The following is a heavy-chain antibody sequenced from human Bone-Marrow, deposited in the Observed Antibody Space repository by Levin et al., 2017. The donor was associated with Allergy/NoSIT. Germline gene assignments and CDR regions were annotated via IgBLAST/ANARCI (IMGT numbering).Heavy chain of an antibody. CDR3: ARGYGDYDYAFDI. J-gene: IGHJ3*02. Sequence: SETLSLTCTVSGGSISSSSYYWGWIRQPPGKGLEWIGSLYYSGSTYYNPSLKSRVTISVDTSKNQFSLKLSSVTAADTAVYYCARGYGDYDYAFDIWGQGTMVTVSS. D-gene: IGHD4-17*01. CDR2: LYYSGST. V-gene: IGHV4-39*01. CDR1: GGSISSSSYY.